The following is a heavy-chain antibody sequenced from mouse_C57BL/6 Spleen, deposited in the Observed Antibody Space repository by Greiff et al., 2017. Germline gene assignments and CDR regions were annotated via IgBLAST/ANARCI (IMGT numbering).Heavy chain of an antibody. CDR3: AKHGDYYYGSSYDWYFDV. J-gene: IGHJ1*03. Sequence: VKLVESGPGLVAPSQSLSITCTVSGFSLTSYGVDWVRQPPGKGLEWLGVIWGGGSTNYNSALMSRLSISKDNSKSQVFLKMNSLQTDDTAMYYCAKHGDYYYGSSYDWYFDVWGTGTTVTVSS. V-gene: IGHV2-9*01. CDR2: IWGGGST. CDR1: GFSLTSYG. D-gene: IGHD1-1*01.